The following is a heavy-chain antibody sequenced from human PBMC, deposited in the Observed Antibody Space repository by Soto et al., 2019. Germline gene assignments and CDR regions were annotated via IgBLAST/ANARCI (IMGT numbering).Heavy chain of an antibody. CDR1: GFSLSTSGMC. Sequence: SGPTLVNPTQTLTLTCSFSGFSLSTSGMCVSWIRQPPGKALEWLGIIDWDDDKFYSTSLETRLTIFKDTSKNQVVLTMTNMDPADTATYYCARTNYFGSGKVGMDVWGQGTTVTVSS. CDR3: ARTNYFGSGKVGMDV. V-gene: IGHV2-70*13. J-gene: IGHJ6*02. D-gene: IGHD3-10*01. CDR2: IDWDDDK.